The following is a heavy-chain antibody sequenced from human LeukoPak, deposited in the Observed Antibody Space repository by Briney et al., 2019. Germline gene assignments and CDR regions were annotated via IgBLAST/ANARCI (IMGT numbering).Heavy chain of an antibody. CDR3: ATSDCSSTSCYLYAFDI. Sequence: GASVKVSCKASGYTFTGYYMHWVRQAPGQGLEWMGWINPNSGGTNYAQKFQGRVTMTRDTSISTAYMELSRLRSEDTAVYYCATSDCSSTSCYLYAFDIWGQGTMVTVSS. CDR1: GYTFTGYY. CDR2: INPNSGGT. D-gene: IGHD2-2*01. V-gene: IGHV1-2*02. J-gene: IGHJ3*02.